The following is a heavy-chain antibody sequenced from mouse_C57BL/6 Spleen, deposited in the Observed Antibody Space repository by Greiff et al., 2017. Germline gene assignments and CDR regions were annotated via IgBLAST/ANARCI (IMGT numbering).Heavy chain of an antibody. J-gene: IGHJ3*01. CDR2: ISSGSSTI. V-gene: IGHV5-17*01. CDR1: GFTFSDYG. CDR3: ARLWESN. Sequence: EVHLVESGGGLVKPGGSLKLSCAASGFTFSDYGMHWVRPAPETGLEWVAYISSGSSTIYYADTVKGRFTSSGDNAKNTLFLQMTSLRSEDTAMYYCARLWESNWGQGTLVTVSA. D-gene: IGHD4-1*01.